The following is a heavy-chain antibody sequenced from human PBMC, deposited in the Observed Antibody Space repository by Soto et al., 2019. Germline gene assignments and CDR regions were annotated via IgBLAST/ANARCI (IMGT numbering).Heavy chain of an antibody. V-gene: IGHV5-51*01. J-gene: IGHJ6*02. CDR1: GHSFASHW. CDR2: IYPGDSDT. Sequence: ESLKVSFKGSGHSFASHWSGWVRQMPGKGLESIGIIYPGDSDTKYSPSFEGQVTFSADKSISTAVLQWSSLKASDSAMYYCAGIGQGSLYESSGYYSLVHGMEVWGQGSTV. D-gene: IGHD3-22*01. CDR3: AGIGQGSLYESSGYYSLVHGMEV.